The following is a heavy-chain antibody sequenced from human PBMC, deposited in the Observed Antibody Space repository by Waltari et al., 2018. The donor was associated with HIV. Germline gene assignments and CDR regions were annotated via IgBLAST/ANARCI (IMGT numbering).Heavy chain of an antibody. V-gene: IGHV1-2*02. D-gene: IGHD3-22*01. CDR1: GYTFSDYY. J-gene: IGHJ5*02. Sequence: QVQLVQSGAEVKKPGASVKVSCKASGYTFSDYYMHWVRQAPGQGLEWMGWINPNSCGTRYAEKCQGRVTMTRDTSISTAYMELSRLRFDDTAVYYCARVFRGTVNYFDSRLGHWGQGTLVTVSS. CDR2: INPNSCGT. CDR3: ARVFRGTVNYFDSRLGH.